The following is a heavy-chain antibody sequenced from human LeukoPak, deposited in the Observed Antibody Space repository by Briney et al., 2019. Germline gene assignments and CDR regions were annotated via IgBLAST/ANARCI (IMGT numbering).Heavy chain of an antibody. CDR2: IYYSGST. CDR1: GGSISSYY. J-gene: IGHJ4*02. V-gene: IGHV4-59*01. D-gene: IGHD7-27*01. CDR3: ATSKNNWGSSRSTYFDY. Sequence: SETLSLTCTVSGGSISSYYWSWIRQPPGKGLEWIGYIYYSGSTNYSPSLKSRVTISVDTSKNQFSLKLSSVTAADTAVYYCATSKNNWGSSRSTYFDYWGQGTLVTVSS.